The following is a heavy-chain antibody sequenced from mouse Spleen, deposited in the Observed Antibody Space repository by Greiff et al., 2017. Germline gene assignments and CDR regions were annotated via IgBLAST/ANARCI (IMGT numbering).Heavy chain of an antibody. D-gene: IGHD1-1*01. J-gene: IGHJ3*01. CDR3: ALSYYGSSYGAY. Sequence: VQLQQSGPGLVQPSQSLSITCTVSGFSLTSYGVHWVRQSPGKGLEWLGVIWSGGSTDYNAAFMSRLSITKDNSKSQVFFKMNSLQADDTAIYYCALSYYGSSYGAYWGQGTLVTVSA. CDR1: GFSLTSYG. V-gene: IGHV2-5*01. CDR2: IWSGGST.